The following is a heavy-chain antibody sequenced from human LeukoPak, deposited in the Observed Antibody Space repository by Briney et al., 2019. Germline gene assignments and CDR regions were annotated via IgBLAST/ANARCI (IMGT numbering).Heavy chain of an antibody. CDR1: GFTFTSXA. CDR2: XFVGSSNT. V-gene: IGHV1-58*02. Sequence: VSCKASGFTFTSXAMRWVRQARGQGLEXIGXXFVGSSNTNYAQKLKERVTITRDMSTSTAYMDLSSLRSEDTAVYYCAATGGTYYYDXSGYPYWGQGTLVPVSS. D-gene: IGHD3-22*01. J-gene: IGHJ4*02. CDR3: AATGGTYYYDXSGYPY.